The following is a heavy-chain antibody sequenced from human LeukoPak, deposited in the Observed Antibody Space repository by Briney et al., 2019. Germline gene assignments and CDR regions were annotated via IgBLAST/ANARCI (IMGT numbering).Heavy chain of an antibody. Sequence: PSETLSLTCTISGGSISRYYWSWIRQPPGKGLEWIGYIYYSGSTNYNPSLKSRVTISVDTSKNQFSLKLSSVTAADTAVYYCARGGRYCSGGSCYSLLDYWGQGTLVTVSS. CDR2: IYYSGST. CDR1: GGSISRYY. V-gene: IGHV4-59*08. CDR3: ARGGRYCSGGSCYSLLDY. D-gene: IGHD2-15*01. J-gene: IGHJ4*02.